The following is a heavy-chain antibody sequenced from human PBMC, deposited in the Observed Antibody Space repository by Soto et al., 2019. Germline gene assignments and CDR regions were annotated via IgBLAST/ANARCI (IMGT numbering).Heavy chain of an antibody. Sequence: LSLTCTVSGGSISSGGYYWSWIRQHPGEGLEWIGYIYYSGSTFYNPSLKSRLTISVDTSKNRFSLKLSSVTAADTAVYYCARLVVPAYYFDYWGQGTLVTVSS. D-gene: IGHD3-22*01. V-gene: IGHV4-31*03. CDR2: IYYSGST. J-gene: IGHJ4*02. CDR1: GGSISSGGYY. CDR3: ARLVVPAYYFDY.